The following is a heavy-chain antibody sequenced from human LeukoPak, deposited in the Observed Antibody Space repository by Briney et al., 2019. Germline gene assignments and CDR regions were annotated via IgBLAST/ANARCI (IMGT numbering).Heavy chain of an antibody. Sequence: SVKVSCKASGGTFSSYAISWVRQAPGQGLEWMGRIITILGIANYAQKFQGRVTITADKSTSTAYMELSSLRSEDTAVYYCARDPPSIAARAGGIAVAGDYWGQGTLVTVSS. CDR2: IITILGIA. V-gene: IGHV1-69*04. CDR1: GGTFSSYA. CDR3: ARDPPSIAARAGGIAVAGDY. J-gene: IGHJ4*02. D-gene: IGHD6-19*01.